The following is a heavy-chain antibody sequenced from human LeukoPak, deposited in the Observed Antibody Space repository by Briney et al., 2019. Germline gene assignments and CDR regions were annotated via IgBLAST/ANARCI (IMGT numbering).Heavy chain of an antibody. V-gene: IGHV4-59*08. CDR2: IYYSGST. J-gene: IGHJ3*02. CDR1: GGSISSYY. Sequence: PSETLSLTCTVSGGSISSYYWSWIRQPPGKGLEWIGYIYYSGSTNYNPSLKSRVTISVDTSKNQFSLKLSSVTAADTAVYYCALALGIAAAGTGDAFDIWGQGTMVTVSS. CDR3: ALALGIAAAGTGDAFDI. D-gene: IGHD6-13*01.